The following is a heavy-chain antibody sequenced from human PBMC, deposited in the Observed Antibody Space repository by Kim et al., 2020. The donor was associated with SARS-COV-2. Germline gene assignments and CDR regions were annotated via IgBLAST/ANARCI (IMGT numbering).Heavy chain of an antibody. CDR3: ANGMIRGVMYYGLDV. CDR2: MSYDGSNK. J-gene: IGHJ6*02. V-gene: IGHV3-30*18. CDR1: GFTFSSYD. D-gene: IGHD3-10*01. Sequence: GGSLRLSCAASGFTFSSYDMHWVRQAPGEGLEWVAVMSYDGSNKYYADSVKGRFTISRDNSKNTLYLQMNSLRAEDTAVYYCANGMIRGVMYYGLDVWGQGTTVTVS.